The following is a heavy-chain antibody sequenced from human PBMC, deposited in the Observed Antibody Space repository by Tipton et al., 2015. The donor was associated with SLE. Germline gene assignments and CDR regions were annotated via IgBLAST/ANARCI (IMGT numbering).Heavy chain of an antibody. CDR3: AREWGDAFDI. Sequence: LRLSCTVSGGSISRHYWSWIRQAPGKGLEWIGYISYSGSISYNPSLKSRVTISVDTSKNQFALKLSSVTAADTAVYYCAREWGDAFDIWGQGTMVTVSS. CDR1: GGSISRHY. J-gene: IGHJ3*02. D-gene: IGHD3-16*01. CDR2: ISYSGSI. V-gene: IGHV4-59*11.